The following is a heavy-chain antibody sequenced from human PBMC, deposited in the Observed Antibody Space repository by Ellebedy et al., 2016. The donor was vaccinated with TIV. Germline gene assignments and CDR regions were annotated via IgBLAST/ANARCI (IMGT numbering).Heavy chain of an antibody. J-gene: IGHJ3*02. D-gene: IGHD2-8*02. Sequence: GESLKISCAASGFNFGGHAMKWVRQAPGKGLEWVSSIGSSAYTTHYAASVKGRFTISRYNSRNTLYLQMNSLRGEETAVYFCAKDVRYTTGWGGALDIWGQGAMVTVSS. CDR3: AKDVRYTTGWGGALDI. CDR1: GFNFGGHA. CDR2: IGSSAYTT. V-gene: IGHV3-23*01.